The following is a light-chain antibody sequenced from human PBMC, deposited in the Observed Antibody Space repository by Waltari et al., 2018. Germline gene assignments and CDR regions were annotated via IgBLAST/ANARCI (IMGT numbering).Light chain of an antibody. V-gene: IGLV1-44*01. CDR2: NNN. J-gene: IGLJ2*01. CDR1: SSNIGRDI. Sequence: QSVLTQSPSASGTSGQRVTISCSGSSSNIGRDIVNWYWYLPGTAPKLLIYNNNQRPSGVPDRFSGSKSGTSASLAISGLQSEDEADYYCAAWDDSLNGVVFGGGTKLSVL. CDR3: AAWDDSLNGVV.